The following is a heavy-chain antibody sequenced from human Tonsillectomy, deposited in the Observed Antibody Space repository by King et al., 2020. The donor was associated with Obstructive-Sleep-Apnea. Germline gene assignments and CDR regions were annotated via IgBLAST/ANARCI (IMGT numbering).Heavy chain of an antibody. Sequence: QLVQSGAEVKKPGASVKVSCKASGYTFTNYYMHWVRQAPGQGLEWMGIITPGGGSPSHAQKFQGRITMTRDTSTSTVYMELSSLRSEDTAVYYCAREMITFGGVFVGHGMDVWGQGTTVTVSS. CDR2: ITPGGGSP. V-gene: IGHV1-46*01. CDR3: AREMITFGGVFVGHGMDV. CDR1: GYTFTNYY. J-gene: IGHJ6*02. D-gene: IGHD3-16*02.